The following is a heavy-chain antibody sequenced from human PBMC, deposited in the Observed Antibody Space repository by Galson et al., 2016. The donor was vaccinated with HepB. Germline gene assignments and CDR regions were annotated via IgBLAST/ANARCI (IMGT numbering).Heavy chain of an antibody. CDR2: ISTTGSSI. Sequence: SLRLSCAASGFTFSSYTMNWVRQAPGKGLEWVSYISTTGSSIYYADSVKGRFTISRGSAKNSLSLQMNSLRAEDTAVYFCARVEFSYGYYWYFNLWGRGTLVTVSS. J-gene: IGHJ2*01. V-gene: IGHV3-48*01. CDR3: ARVEFSYGYYWYFNL. D-gene: IGHD5-18*01. CDR1: GFTFSSYT.